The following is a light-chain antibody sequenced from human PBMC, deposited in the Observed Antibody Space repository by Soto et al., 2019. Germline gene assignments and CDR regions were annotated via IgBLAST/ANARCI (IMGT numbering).Light chain of an antibody. J-gene: IGKJ3*01. CDR1: QSVSSSY. Sequence: EIVLTQSPGTLSLSPGERATLSCRASQSVSSSYLAWYQQKPGQAPRLLIYGASSRATGIPDRFSGSGSGTDFTLTISRLEPEDFAVYYCQQYGPTFGPGTKVDIK. CDR3: QQYGPT. V-gene: IGKV3-20*01. CDR2: GAS.